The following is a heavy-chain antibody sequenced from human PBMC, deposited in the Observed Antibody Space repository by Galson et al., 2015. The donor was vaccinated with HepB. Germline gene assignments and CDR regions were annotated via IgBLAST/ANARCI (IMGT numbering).Heavy chain of an antibody. CDR2: ISSSGNNI. D-gene: IGHD2-2*01. V-gene: IGHV3-21*01. CDR1: GLTFSTYT. CDR3: ARYQLPHYYYFYYMDV. J-gene: IGHJ6*03. Sequence: SLRLSCAASGLTFSTYTINWIRQAPGKGLEWISSISSSGNNIYYADSVRGRFTISRDNAKSSVYLQMNSLRAEDTAVYYCARYQLPHYYYFYYMDVWGKGTTVTVSS.